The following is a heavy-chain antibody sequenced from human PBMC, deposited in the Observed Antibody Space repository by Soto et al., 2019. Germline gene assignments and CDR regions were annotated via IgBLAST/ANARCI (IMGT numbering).Heavy chain of an antibody. J-gene: IGHJ6*03. V-gene: IGHV1-69*02. CDR3: ARGAEMGTVTKGYYYFIDV. Sequence: QVQLVQSGAEVKKPGSSVKVSCKASGDTFSNHTISWVRQAPGQGLEWMGRIIPILGVANYAQKFQGRVTVTAGQINRHAHMELSSLRSADTAVYYWARGAEMGTVTKGYYYFIDVWGKGTTVTVSS. CDR1: GDTFSNHT. CDR2: IIPILGVA. D-gene: IGHD4-17*01.